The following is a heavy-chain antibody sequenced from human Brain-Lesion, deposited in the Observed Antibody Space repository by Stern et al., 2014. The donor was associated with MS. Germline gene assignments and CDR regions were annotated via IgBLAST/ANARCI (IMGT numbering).Heavy chain of an antibody. D-gene: IGHD3-3*01. V-gene: IGHV1-2*02. CDR1: GYIFTGYY. CDR3: ARDQRGITIFGVVTDYYYLGMDV. CDR2: INPNTGGT. J-gene: IGHJ6*02. Sequence: QVQLGQSGAEVKKPGASVKVSCKTSGYIFTGYYIHWVRQAPGKGLEWMEWINPNTGGTKYAQKFQGRVTMSRDTSISTAYVELSSLTSDDTAVYYCARDQRGITIFGVVTDYYYLGMDVWGQGTTVTVSS.